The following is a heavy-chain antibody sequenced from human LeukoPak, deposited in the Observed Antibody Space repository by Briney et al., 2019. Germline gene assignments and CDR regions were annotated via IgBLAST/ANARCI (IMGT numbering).Heavy chain of an antibody. V-gene: IGHV3-48*04. CDR3: ARGAYYYYMDV. J-gene: IGHJ6*03. CDR2: ISSSSSTI. CDR1: GISLSNYA. Sequence: GGSLRLSCVVSGISLSNYAMYWVRQAPGKGLEWVSYISSSSSTIYDADSAKGRFTISRDNAKNSLYLQMNSLRAEDTAVYYCARGAYYYYMDVWGKGTTVTVSS.